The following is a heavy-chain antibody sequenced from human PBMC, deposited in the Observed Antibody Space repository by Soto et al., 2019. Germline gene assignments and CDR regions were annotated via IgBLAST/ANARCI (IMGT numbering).Heavy chain of an antibody. CDR2: IQYNGYS. D-gene: IGHD3-10*01. V-gene: IGHV4-59*08. Sequence: QVQLQESGPGLVKPSETLSLTCTVSGGSITNYYCSWFRQPPGKGLEWIGYIQYNGYSAYDLSLRRRVTMSMDTSKTPFSPMVAPVPATDTAVYYCARHGFGPLHGLVDVWGQGTTVIVSS. J-gene: IGHJ6*02. CDR3: ARHGFGPLHGLVDV. CDR1: GGSITNYY.